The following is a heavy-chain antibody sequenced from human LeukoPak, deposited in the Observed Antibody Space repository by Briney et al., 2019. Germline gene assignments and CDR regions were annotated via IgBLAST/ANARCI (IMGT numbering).Heavy chain of an antibody. D-gene: IGHD3-22*01. Sequence: PGGSLRLSCAASGFTFNSYNMNWVRQAPGKGLEWVSSISSSSSYIYYADSVKGRFTISRDNAKNSLYPQMNSLRAEDTAVYYCARDHYYDSSGYYYGGYYFDYWGQGTLVTVSS. CDR1: GFTFNSYN. CDR2: ISSSSSYI. CDR3: ARDHYYDSSGYYYGGYYFDY. V-gene: IGHV3-21*01. J-gene: IGHJ4*02.